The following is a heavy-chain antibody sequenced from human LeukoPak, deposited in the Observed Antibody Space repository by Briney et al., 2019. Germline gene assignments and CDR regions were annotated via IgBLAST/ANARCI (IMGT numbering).Heavy chain of an antibody. V-gene: IGHV4-59*08. D-gene: IGHD6-13*01. J-gene: IGHJ5*02. CDR3: ARHESSWYLYNWFDP. CDR2: VYYSGTT. CDR1: GGSISGYY. Sequence: SETLSLTCTVAGGSISGYYWNWIRQSPGKGLEWIGYVYYSGTTKYNPSLKSRVTIPVDTSQNQISLRLNSVTATDTAVYYCARHESSWYLYNWFDPWGQGTQVTVSS.